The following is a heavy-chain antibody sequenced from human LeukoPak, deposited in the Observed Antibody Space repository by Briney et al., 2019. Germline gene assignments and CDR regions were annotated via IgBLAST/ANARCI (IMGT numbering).Heavy chain of an antibody. V-gene: IGHV6-1*01. CDR2: TYYKSKWYN. CDR1: GDSVSVNSDV. J-gene: IGHJ3*02. D-gene: IGHD7-27*01. CDR3: ARDADWGYDAFDI. Sequence: KSSQTLSLTCALSGDSVSVNSDVWNWIRQSPSRGLEWLGRTYYKSKWYNDYAVSVKSRITISPDTSKNQFSLQLNSVTPEDTAVCYCARDADWGYDAFDIWGQGTMVTVSS.